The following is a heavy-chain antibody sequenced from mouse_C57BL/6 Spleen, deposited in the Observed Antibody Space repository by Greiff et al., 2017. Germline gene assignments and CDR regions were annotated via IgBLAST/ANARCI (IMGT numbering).Heavy chain of an antibody. CDR2: INPNYGTT. CDR3: ARGNYYDYDLAWFAY. V-gene: IGHV1-39*01. Sequence: VQLQQSGPELVKPGASVKISCKASGYSFTDYNMNWVKQSNGKSLEWIGVINPNYGTTSYNQKFKGKATLTVDQSSSTAYMQLNRLTSEDSAVYCCARGNYYDYDLAWFAYWGQGTLVTVSA. J-gene: IGHJ3*01. D-gene: IGHD2-4*01. CDR1: GYSFTDYN.